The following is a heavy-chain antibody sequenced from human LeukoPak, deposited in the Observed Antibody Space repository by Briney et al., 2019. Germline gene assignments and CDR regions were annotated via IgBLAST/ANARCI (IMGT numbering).Heavy chain of an antibody. Sequence: PGRSLRLSCAASGFTFSSYAMHWVRQAPGKGLEWVAVISYDGSNKYYADSVKGRFTISRDNSKNTLYLQMNSLRAEDTAVYYCAKVGNSGYDYVVDYWGQGTLVTVSS. J-gene: IGHJ4*02. V-gene: IGHV3-30-3*01. CDR1: GFTFSSYA. CDR3: AKVGNSGYDYVVDY. CDR2: ISYDGSNK. D-gene: IGHD5-12*01.